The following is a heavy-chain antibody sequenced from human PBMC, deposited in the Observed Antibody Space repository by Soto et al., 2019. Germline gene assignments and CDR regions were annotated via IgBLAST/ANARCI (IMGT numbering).Heavy chain of an antibody. V-gene: IGHV3-48*02. Sequence: EVQLVESGGALVQPGESLRLSCAASGFAFSRYSMNWVRQAPGKGLEWVSYISSSSNTIYNADSVKGRFTISRDNAQNSLSLQMNSLRDEDSGVYFCARNVADGHYYMDDWGQGTTVTVSS. CDR1: GFAFSRYS. CDR3: ARNVADGHYYMDD. J-gene: IGHJ6*03. CDR2: ISSSSNTI.